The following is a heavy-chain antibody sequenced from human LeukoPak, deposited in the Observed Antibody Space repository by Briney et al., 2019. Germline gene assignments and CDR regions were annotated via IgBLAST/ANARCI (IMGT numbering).Heavy chain of an antibody. J-gene: IGHJ4*02. Sequence: GGSLRLSCLASGFTFSSYAMHWVRQAPGKGLEYVSAISSNGGSTYYADSVKGRLTISRDNSKNTLYLQVNSLRAEDTAVYYCARWGIAGAQDFDSWGQGTLVIVSS. V-gene: IGHV3-64*04. CDR3: ARWGIAGAQDFDS. CDR2: ISSNGGST. D-gene: IGHD1-26*01. CDR1: GFTFSSYA.